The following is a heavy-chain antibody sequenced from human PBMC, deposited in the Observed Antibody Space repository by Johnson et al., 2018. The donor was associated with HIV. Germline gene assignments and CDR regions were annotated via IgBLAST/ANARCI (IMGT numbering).Heavy chain of an antibody. CDR3: AKGLRPYGSGPSDAFDI. J-gene: IGHJ3*02. CDR2: INWNGGST. Sequence: VQLVESGGGVVRPGGSLRLSCAASGFTFDDYGMSWVRQAPGKGLEWVSGINWNGGSTGYADSVKGRFTISRDSAKNSLYLQMNSLRAEDTAVYYCAKGLRPYGSGPSDAFDIWGQGTMVTVSS. D-gene: IGHD3-10*01. V-gene: IGHV3-20*04. CDR1: GFTFDDYG.